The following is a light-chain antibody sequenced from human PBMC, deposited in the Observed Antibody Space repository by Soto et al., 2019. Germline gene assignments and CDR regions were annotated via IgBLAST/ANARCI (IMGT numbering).Light chain of an antibody. CDR2: AAS. V-gene: IGKV1-39*01. CDR3: QQSYTNPIT. CDR1: QSISSY. J-gene: IGKJ5*01. Sequence: IEMTQSPASLSASLGDRVTITCRASQSISSYLNWYQQKPGKAPNLLVYAASSLQSGVPSRFTGSGSGTDFTLTISSLQPEDFATYFCQQSYTNPITFGQGTRLEIK.